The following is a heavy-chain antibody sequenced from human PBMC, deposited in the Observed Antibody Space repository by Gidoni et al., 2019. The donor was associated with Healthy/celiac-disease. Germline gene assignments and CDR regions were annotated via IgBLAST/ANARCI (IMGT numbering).Heavy chain of an antibody. J-gene: IGHJ4*02. CDR1: GFPFRSYG. CDR3: AKGHDILTGSFDY. D-gene: IGHD3-9*01. V-gene: IGHV3-30*18. Sequence: QVQLVESGGGVVQPGRSVRLSCAPSGFPFRSYGMHWVRPAPGTGLAWVAVISYDGSNKYYADSVKGRFTISRYNSKNTLYLQMNSLRAEDTAVYYCAKGHDILTGSFDYWGQGTLVTVSS. CDR2: ISYDGSNK.